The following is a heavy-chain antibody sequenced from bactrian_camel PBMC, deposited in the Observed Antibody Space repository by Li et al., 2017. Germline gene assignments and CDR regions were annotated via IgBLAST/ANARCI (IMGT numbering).Heavy chain of an antibody. CDR1: EYPYGGNC. CDR3: AAGWSFGVGTLLRRHYNY. V-gene: IGHV3-3*01. Sequence: VQLVESGGGAEQAGGSLKLSCVASEYPYGGNCMGWFRRVPGKEREGVAAIMIVGATTYYADSVKGRFTISQDNAKNMVYLQVNSLKAEDTAMYYCAAGWSFGVGTLLRRHYNYWGQGTQVTVS. J-gene: IGHJ4*01. D-gene: IGHD3*01. CDR2: IMIVGATT.